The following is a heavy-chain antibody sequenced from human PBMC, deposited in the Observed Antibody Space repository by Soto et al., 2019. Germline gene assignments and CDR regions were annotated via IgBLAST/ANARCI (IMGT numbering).Heavy chain of an antibody. V-gene: IGHV3-66*01. CDR2: INSDDST. CDR1: GFTVSSTY. J-gene: IGHJ4*02. Sequence: PGGSLRLSCAASGFTVSSTYMGWVRQAPGKGLEGVSFINSDDSTYYTNSVKGRFIISRDNSKNTMYLQMNSVRVEDTAVYYCARKTTAGGPAYWGQGTLVTVSS. D-gene: IGHD1-7*01. CDR3: ARKTTAGGPAY.